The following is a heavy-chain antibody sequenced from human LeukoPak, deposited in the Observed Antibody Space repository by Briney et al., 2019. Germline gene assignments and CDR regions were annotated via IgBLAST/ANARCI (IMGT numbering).Heavy chain of an antibody. CDR3: ARDLGSGAFDI. J-gene: IGHJ3*02. CDR2: ISSSGNTI. Sequence: GGSLRLSCAASGFAFSDYYMSWIRQAPGAGLESISYISSSGNTIHDADSLKGRFTISRDNARNSLYLQMNSLRVEDTAVYYCARDLGSGAFDIWGQGTTVTVSS. V-gene: IGHV3-11*04. CDR1: GFAFSDYY. D-gene: IGHD3-10*01.